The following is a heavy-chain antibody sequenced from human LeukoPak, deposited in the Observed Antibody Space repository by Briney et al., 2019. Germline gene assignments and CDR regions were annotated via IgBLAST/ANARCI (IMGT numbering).Heavy chain of an antibody. D-gene: IGHD5-18*01. CDR2: IKSDGSTT. CDR3: ARDPGHGQLWSPFDP. V-gene: IGHV3-74*01. CDR1: GFTFSGYW. J-gene: IGHJ5*02. Sequence: PGGSLRLSCVASGFTFSGYWMHWVRQAPGKGLVWVSRIKSDGSTTTYADSVKGRFTTSRDNAKNTLYLQMSSLTAEDTAVYYCARDPGHGQLWSPFDPWGQGTLVTVSS.